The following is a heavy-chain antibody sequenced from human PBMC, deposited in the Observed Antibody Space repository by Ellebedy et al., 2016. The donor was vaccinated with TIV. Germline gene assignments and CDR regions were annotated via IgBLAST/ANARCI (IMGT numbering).Heavy chain of an antibody. CDR3: AREVDGGRWLQFSYYYYGMDV. D-gene: IGHD5-24*01. CDR1: GFTFSSYW. CDR2: INSDGSST. Sequence: PGGSLRLSCAASGFTFSSYWMHWVRQAPGKGLVWVSRINSDGSSTSYADSVKGRFTISRDNAKNTLYLQMNSLRAEDTAVYYCAREVDGGRWLQFSYYYYGMDVWGQGTTVTVSS. J-gene: IGHJ6*02. V-gene: IGHV3-74*01.